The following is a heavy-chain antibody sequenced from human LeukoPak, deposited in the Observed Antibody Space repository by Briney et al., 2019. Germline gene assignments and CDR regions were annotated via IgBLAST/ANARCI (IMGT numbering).Heavy chain of an antibody. Sequence: GVPLRLSCAASGLTFNNAWMSWVRQAPGKGLEWVGRIRSRSAGWTTDYGAPVKGRFTISRDDSKNTLYLQMNSLKTEDTAVYYCSTGGGTHDYWGQGTLATVSS. J-gene: IGHJ4*02. CDR2: IRSRSAGWTT. D-gene: IGHD2-15*01. CDR3: STGGGTHDY. CDR1: GLTFNNAW. V-gene: IGHV3-15*01.